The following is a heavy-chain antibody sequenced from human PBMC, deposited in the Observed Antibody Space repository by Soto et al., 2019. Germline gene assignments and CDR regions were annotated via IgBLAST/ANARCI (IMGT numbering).Heavy chain of an antibody. D-gene: IGHD4-17*01. CDR1: GGSISSGDYY. Sequence: SETLSLTCTVSGGSISSGDYYWSWIRQPPGKGLEWIGYIYYSGSTYYNPSLKSRVTISVDTSKNQFSLKLSSVTAADTAVYYCARVVTVYYYYGMDVWGQGTTVTVSS. V-gene: IGHV4-30-4*01. CDR3: ARVVTVYYYYGMDV. CDR2: IYYSGST. J-gene: IGHJ6*02.